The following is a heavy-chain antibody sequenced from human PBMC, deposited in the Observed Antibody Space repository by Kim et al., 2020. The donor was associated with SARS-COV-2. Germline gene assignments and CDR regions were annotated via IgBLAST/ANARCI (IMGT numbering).Heavy chain of an antibody. V-gene: IGHV2-70*11. CDR1: GFSLSPSGMC. CDR2: IDWDDDN. J-gene: IGHJ4*02. Sequence: SGPTLVNPTQTLTLTCTFSGFSLSPSGMCVSWIRQPPGKALEWLVRIDWDDDNYYSTSLKTRLTISKDTSKNQVVLTMTNMDPVDTATYYCARTLPRRGNTYAWYFDYWGQGTLVTVSS. D-gene: IGHD5-18*01. CDR3: ARTLPRRGNTYAWYFDY.